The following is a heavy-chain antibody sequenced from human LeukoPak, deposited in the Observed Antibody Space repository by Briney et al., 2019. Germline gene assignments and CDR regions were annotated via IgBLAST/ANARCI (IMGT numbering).Heavy chain of an antibody. CDR2: INSDGSWT. J-gene: IGHJ4*02. CDR3: AKDETMVAGIGLGWDYFDY. V-gene: IGHV3-74*01. CDR1: GNYW. Sequence: GGSLRLSCVASGNYWMHWVRQAPGKGLVWVSHINSDGSWTSYADSVKGRLTISKDNSKNTLYLQMNSLRAEDTAVYYCAKDETMVAGIGLGWDYFDYWGQGTLVTVSS. D-gene: IGHD6-19*01.